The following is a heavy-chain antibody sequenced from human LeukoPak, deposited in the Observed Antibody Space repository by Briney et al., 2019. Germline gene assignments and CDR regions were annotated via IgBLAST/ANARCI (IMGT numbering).Heavy chain of an antibody. CDR2: ISSTGSTI. D-gene: IGHD3-3*01. V-gene: IGHV3-48*03. CDR1: GFTFSSYE. J-gene: IGHJ4*02. Sequence: PGGSLRLSCAASGFTFSSYEMNWVRQAPGKGLEWVSYISSTGSTIFSADSVKGRFTISRDNAKNSLYLHMNSLRADDTAVYYCARVPGGLEWADFDYWGQGTLVTVSS. CDR3: ARVPGGLEWADFDY.